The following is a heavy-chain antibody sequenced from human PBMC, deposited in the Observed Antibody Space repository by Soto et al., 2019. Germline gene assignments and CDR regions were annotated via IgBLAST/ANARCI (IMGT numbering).Heavy chain of an antibody. CDR2: ISSSSYI. V-gene: IGHV3-21*01. D-gene: IGHD3-22*01. CDR3: ASEKTYYYDSSGSTEGY. CDR1: GFTFSSYS. J-gene: IGHJ4*02. Sequence: GGSLRLSCAASGFTFSSYSMNWVRQAPGKGLEWVSSISSSSYIYYADSVKGRFTISRDNAKNSLYLQMNSLRAEDTAVYYCASEKTYYYDSSGSTEGYWGQGTLVTSPQ.